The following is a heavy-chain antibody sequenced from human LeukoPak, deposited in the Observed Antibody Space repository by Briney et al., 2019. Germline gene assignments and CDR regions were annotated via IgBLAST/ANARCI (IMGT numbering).Heavy chain of an antibody. D-gene: IGHD3-22*01. CDR2: IYHSGST. Sequence: SETLSLTCAVSGYSISSGYYWGWIRQPPGKGLEWIGSIYHSGSTYYNPSLKSRVTISVDTSKNQFSLKLSSVTAADTAVYYCARDRYRRTTNYDDSSGYTEVVDYWGQGTLVTVSS. J-gene: IGHJ4*02. CDR3: ARDRYRRTTNYDDSSGYTEVVDY. CDR1: GYSISSGYY. V-gene: IGHV4-38-2*02.